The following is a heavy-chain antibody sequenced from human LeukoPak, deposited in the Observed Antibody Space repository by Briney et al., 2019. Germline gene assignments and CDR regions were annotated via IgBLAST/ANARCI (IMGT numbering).Heavy chain of an antibody. V-gene: IGHV1-2*04. J-gene: IGHJ4*02. CDR2: INPNSGGT. D-gene: IGHD1-7*01. CDR1: GGTFSSYA. CDR3: ARGTAGTTDYFDY. Sequence: ASVKVSCKASGGTFSSYAISWVRQAPGQGLEWMGWINPNSGGTNYAQKFQGWVTMTRDTSISTAYMELSRLRSDDTAVYYCARGTAGTTDYFDYWGQGTLVTVSS.